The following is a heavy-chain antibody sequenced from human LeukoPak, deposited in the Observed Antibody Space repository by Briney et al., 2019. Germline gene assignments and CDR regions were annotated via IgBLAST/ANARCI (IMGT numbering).Heavy chain of an antibody. V-gene: IGHV3-30*02. CDR1: GFTFSSYG. J-gene: IGHJ4*02. CDR2: IRYDGSNK. CDR3: AKVTALPYYFDY. Sequence: GGSLRLSCAASGFTFSSYGMHWVRQAPGKGLEWVAFIRYDGSNKYYADSVKGRFTISRDNSKNTLYLQMNSLRAEDTAVYYCAKVTALPYYFDYWGQGTLVTVSS. D-gene: IGHD2-21*02.